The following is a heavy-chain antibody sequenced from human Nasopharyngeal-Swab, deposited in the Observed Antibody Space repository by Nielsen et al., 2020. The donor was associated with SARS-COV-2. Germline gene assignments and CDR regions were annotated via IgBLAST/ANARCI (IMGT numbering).Heavy chain of an antibody. CDR3: ARGRYYYGSGSYYATRRKQPAEYMDV. J-gene: IGHJ6*03. CDR1: GWSFSGYY. CDR2: INHSGST. D-gene: IGHD3-10*01. Sequence: SETLSLTCAVYGWSFSGYYWSWIRQPPGKGLELIGEINHSGSTNYNPSLKSRVTISVDTSKNQFSLKLSSVTAADTAVYYCARGRYYYGSGSYYATRRKQPAEYMDVWGKGTTVTVSS. V-gene: IGHV4-34*01.